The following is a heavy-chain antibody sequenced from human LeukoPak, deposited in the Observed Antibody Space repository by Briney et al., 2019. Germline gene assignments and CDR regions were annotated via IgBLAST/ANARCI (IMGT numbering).Heavy chain of an antibody. V-gene: IGHV3-30*04. CDR3: ARDPSLTYYYDSSGYYSDY. CDR2: ISYDGSNK. D-gene: IGHD3-22*01. CDR1: RFTFSSYA. J-gene: IGHJ4*02. Sequence: QPGRSLSLSCAASRFTFSSYAMHWVRQAPGKGLEWVAVISYDGSNKYYADSVKGRFTISRDNSKNTLYPQMNSLRAEDTAVYYCARDPSLTYYYDSSGYYSDYWGQGTLVTVSS.